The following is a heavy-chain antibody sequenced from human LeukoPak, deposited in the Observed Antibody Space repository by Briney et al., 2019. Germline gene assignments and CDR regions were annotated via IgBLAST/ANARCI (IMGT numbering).Heavy chain of an antibody. CDR2: IYYSGST. CDR1: GGSISSSSYH. Sequence: SETLSLTCTVSGGSISSSSYHWGWIRQPPGKGLEWIGSIYYSGSTYYNPSLKSRVTISVDTSKNQFSLKLSSVTAADTAVYYCARLQYTALDYWGQGTLVTVSS. CDR3: ARLQYTALDY. J-gene: IGHJ4*02. D-gene: IGHD5-18*01. V-gene: IGHV4-39*01.